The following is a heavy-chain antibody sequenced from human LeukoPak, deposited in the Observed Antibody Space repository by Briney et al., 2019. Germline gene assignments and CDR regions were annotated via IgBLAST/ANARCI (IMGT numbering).Heavy chain of an antibody. CDR2: IYHSGST. Sequence: ETLSLTCTVSGYSISSGYYWGWIRQPPGKGLEWIGSIYHSGSTYYNPSLKSRVTISVDTSKNQFSLKLSSVTAADTAVYYCATRGGGYSYGYVRYWGQGTLVTVSS. V-gene: IGHV4-38-2*02. D-gene: IGHD5-18*01. CDR3: ATRGGGYSYGYVRY. CDR1: GYSISSGYY. J-gene: IGHJ4*02.